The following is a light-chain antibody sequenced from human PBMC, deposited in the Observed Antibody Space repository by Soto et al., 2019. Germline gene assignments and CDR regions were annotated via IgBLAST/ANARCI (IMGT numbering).Light chain of an antibody. CDR3: QQYETFSGT. V-gene: IGKV1-5*01. Sequence: DIQMTQSPSTLSASVGDRVTITCRASQTIRSWLAWYQQKPGTAPKFLIFDASTLESGVPSRFSGSGSGTEFTLTISSLQPDDFATYYCQQYETFSGTFGPGTKVDIK. J-gene: IGKJ1*01. CDR1: QTIRSW. CDR2: DAS.